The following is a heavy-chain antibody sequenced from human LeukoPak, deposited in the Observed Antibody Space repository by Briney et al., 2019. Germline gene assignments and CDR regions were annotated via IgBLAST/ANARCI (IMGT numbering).Heavy chain of an antibody. CDR3: ARSEVVGHYHYYGMDV. J-gene: IGHJ6*02. CDR1: GFTFSSYW. Sequence: GGSLRLSCVASGFTFSSYWMHWVRQAPGKGLEWVAVISYDGSNKYYADSVKGRFTISRDNSKNTLYLQMNSLRAEDTAVYYCARSEVVGHYHYYGMDVWGQGTTVTVSS. CDR2: ISYDGSNK. D-gene: IGHD2-15*01. V-gene: IGHV3-30-3*01.